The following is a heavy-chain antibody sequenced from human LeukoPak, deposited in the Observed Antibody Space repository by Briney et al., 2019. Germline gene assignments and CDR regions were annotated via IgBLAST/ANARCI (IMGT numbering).Heavy chain of an antibody. D-gene: IGHD6-19*01. V-gene: IGHV3-23*01. CDR1: GFTFSNSA. J-gene: IGHJ4*02. CDR2: IGASDGGT. CDR3: ANAIHSKAVALPFDY. Sequence: GGSLRLSCAASGFTFSNSAMNWVCQAPGRGLEWVSVIGASDGGTYYAVSVKGRFTISRDNSKNTLYLQMNSLRAEDTAVYYCANAIHSKAVALPFDYWGQGTLVTVSS.